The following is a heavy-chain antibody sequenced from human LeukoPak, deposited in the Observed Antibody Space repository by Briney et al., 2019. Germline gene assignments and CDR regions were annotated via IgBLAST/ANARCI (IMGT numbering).Heavy chain of an antibody. CDR3: ARDITGTTSEGWFDP. J-gene: IGHJ5*02. CDR2: IYHSGST. CDR1: GYSISSGYY. V-gene: IGHV4-38-2*02. D-gene: IGHD1-20*01. Sequence: PSETLSLTCTVSGYSISSGYYWGWIRQPPGKGLEWIGSIYHSGSTYYNPSLKSRVTISVDTSKNQFSLKLSSVTAADTAVYYCARDITGTTSEGWFDPWGQGTLVTVSS.